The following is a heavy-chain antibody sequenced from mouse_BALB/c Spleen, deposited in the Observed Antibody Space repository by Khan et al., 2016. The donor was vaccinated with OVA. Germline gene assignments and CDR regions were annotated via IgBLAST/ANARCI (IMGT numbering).Heavy chain of an antibody. J-gene: IGHJ4*01. CDR2: INTYTGEP. CDR1: WHTFTNYG. Sequence: QIQLVQSGPELKKPGETVRISRKASWHTFTNYGMNWVKQAPGKGSKWMGWINTYTGEPTYADDFNGRFAFSLETSASTAYVQINSIKNEDTATYFCSRPPYFSYAMDNWGQGTSVTVSS. CDR3: SRPPYFSYAMDN. V-gene: IGHV9-3-1*01. D-gene: IGHD2-10*01.